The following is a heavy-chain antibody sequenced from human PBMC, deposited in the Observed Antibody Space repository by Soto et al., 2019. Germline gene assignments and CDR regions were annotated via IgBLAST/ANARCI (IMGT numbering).Heavy chain of an antibody. CDR2: MNPNSGNT. CDR3: ARGVREYQLLYFDY. Sequence: ASVKVSCKASGYTFTSYYINWVRQATGQGLEWMGWMNPNSGNTGYAQKFQGRVTMTRNTSISTAYMELSSLRSEDTAVYYCARGVREYQLLYFDYWGQGTLVTVSS. D-gene: IGHD2-2*01. V-gene: IGHV1-8*01. J-gene: IGHJ4*02. CDR1: GYTFTSYY.